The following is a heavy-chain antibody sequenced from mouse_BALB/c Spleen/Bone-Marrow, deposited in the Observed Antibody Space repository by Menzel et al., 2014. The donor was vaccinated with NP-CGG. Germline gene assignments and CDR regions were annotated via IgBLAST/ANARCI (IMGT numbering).Heavy chain of an antibody. J-gene: IGHJ4*01. CDR3: ARVSYYAMDY. CDR2: LNSNGGST. V-gene: IGHV5-6-3*01. CDR1: GFTFSSYG. Sequence: DVQLVESGGGLVQPGGSLKLSCAASGFTFSSYGMSWVRQTPDKRLELVATLNSNGGSTYYPDSVKGRFTISRDNAKSTLYLQMSSLKSEDTAMYYCARVSYYAMDYWGQGTSVTVSS.